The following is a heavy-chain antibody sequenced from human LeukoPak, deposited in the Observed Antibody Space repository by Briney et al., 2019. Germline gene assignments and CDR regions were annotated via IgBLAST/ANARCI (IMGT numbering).Heavy chain of an antibody. J-gene: IGHJ2*01. D-gene: IGHD3-9*01. CDR2: ISGSGGST. V-gene: IGHV3-23*01. CDR3: AKDGPPYYDILTGYRNHWYFDL. CDR1: GFTFSSYA. Sequence: GGSLRLSCAASGFTFSSYAMSWVRQAPGKGLEWVSAISGSGGSTYYADSVKGRFTISRDNSKSTLYLQMNSLRAEDTAVYYCAKDGPPYYDILTGYRNHWYFDLWGRGTLVTVSS.